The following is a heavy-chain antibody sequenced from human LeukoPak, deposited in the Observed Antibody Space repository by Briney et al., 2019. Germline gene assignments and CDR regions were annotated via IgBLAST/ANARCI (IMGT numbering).Heavy chain of an antibody. D-gene: IGHD3/OR15-3a*01. V-gene: IGHV3-23*01. CDR2: ISGSGATT. CDR1: GFTFRSYA. Sequence: GGSLRLSCEASGFTFRSYAMSWVRQAPGKGLEWISAISGSGATTYTADSVKGRFTISRDNSRNTLYLQMNSLRAEDTAVYYCAKGGAITPGDWYYLDYWGQATMMTVSS. CDR3: AKGGAITPGDWYYLDY. J-gene: IGHJ4*02.